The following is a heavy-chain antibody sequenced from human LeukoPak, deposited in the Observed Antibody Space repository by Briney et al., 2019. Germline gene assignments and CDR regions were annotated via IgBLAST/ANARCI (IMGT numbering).Heavy chain of an antibody. CDR2: ISTSSSYI. D-gene: IGHD1-14*01. J-gene: IGHJ6*03. CDR3: ARDRGNQRGYYYYYMDV. V-gene: IGHV3-21*01. Sequence: GGSLRLSCAGSGFVFDDYAMHWVRQVPGKGLEWVSSISTSSSYIYYADSVKGRFTISRDNAKNSLYLQMNSLRAEDTAVYYCARDRGNQRGYYYYYMDVWGKGTTVTVSS. CDR1: GFVFDDYA.